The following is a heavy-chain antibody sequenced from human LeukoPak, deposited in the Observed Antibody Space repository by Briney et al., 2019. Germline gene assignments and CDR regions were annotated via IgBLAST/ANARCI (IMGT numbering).Heavy chain of an antibody. CDR3: ARRGSYFRVRAFDI. CDR1: GGSISSNSYF. J-gene: IGHJ3*02. Sequence: SETLSLTCTVSGGSISSNSYFWGWIRQPPGKGLEWIGEINHSGSTNYNPSLKSRVTISVDTSKNQFSLKLSSVTAADTAVYYCARRGSYFRVRAFDIWGQGTMVTVSS. CDR2: INHSGST. D-gene: IGHD1-26*01. V-gene: IGHV4-39*07.